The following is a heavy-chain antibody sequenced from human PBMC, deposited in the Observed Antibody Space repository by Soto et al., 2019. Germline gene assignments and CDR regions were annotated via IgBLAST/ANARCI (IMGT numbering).Heavy chain of an antibody. CDR2: IYDSGST. CDR1: GGSISSGDYY. J-gene: IGHJ4*02. V-gene: IGHV4-30-4*01. D-gene: IGHD1-1*01. Sequence: QVQLQESGPGLVKPSQTLSLTCTIAGGSISSGDYYWSWIRQPPGKGLEWIGHIYDSGSTYNNPALNSRVTIPIDPSANQFSLNLRSVTAAHTAVYYCARGLSGDKVDSWGQGTLVTVSS. CDR3: ARGLSGDKVDS.